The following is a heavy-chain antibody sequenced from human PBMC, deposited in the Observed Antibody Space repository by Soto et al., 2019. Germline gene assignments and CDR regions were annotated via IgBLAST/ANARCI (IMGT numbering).Heavy chain of an antibody. J-gene: IGHJ5*02. V-gene: IGHV4-39*01. D-gene: IGHD6-13*01. CDR3: ARHHRKQLVQDWFDP. Sequence: LSLTCTVSGGSISSSSYYWGWIRQPPGKGLEWIGSIYYSGSTYYNPSLKSRVTISVDTSKNQFSLKLSSVTAADTAVYYCARHHRKQLVQDWFDPWGQGTLVTVSS. CDR2: IYYSGST. CDR1: GGSISSSSYY.